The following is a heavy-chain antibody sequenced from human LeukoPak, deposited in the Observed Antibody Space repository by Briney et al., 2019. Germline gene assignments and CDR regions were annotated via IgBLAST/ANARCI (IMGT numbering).Heavy chain of an antibody. CDR1: GFTVSSNY. CDR2: IYSGGST. Sequence: PGGSLILSCAASGFTVSSNYMTWVRQAPGKGLEWVSVIYSGGSTYYADSVKGRFTISRHNSKNTLYLQMDSLRPEDTAVYYCARDLRGGGIDAFDIWGQGTMVTVSS. D-gene: IGHD4-23*01. CDR3: ARDLRGGGIDAFDI. V-gene: IGHV3-53*04. J-gene: IGHJ3*02.